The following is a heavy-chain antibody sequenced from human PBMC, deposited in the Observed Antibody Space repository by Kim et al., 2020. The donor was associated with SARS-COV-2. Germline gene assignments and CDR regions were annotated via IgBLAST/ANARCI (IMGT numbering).Heavy chain of an antibody. CDR1: GGSISSSSYY. CDR3: ARPYAYYDFWSGYYKYWFDP. Sequence: SETLSLTCTVSGGSISSSSYYWGWIRQPPGKGLEWIGSIYYSGSTYYNPSLKSRVTISVDTSKNQFSLKLSSVTAADTAVYYCARPYAYYDFWSGYYKYWFDPWGQGTLVTVSS. CDR2: IYYSGST. V-gene: IGHV4-39*01. J-gene: IGHJ5*02. D-gene: IGHD3-3*01.